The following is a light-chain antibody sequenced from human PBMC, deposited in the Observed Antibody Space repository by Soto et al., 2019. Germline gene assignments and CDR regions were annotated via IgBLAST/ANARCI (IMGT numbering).Light chain of an antibody. V-gene: IGLV1-47*01. CDR3: AAWDDSLSGYV. J-gene: IGLJ1*01. CDR2: RNN. CDR1: SSNIGSNY. Sequence: QSVLTQPPSASGTPGQRVTISCSGSSSNIGSNYVYWYQQLPGTAPKLLIYRNNQRPSGVPDRFSGSKSGTSASLVISGLRPEDEADYYCAAWDDSLSGYVFGTGTKVTVL.